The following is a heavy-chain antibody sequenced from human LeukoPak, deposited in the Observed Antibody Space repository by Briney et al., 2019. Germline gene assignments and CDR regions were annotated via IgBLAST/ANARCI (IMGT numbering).Heavy chain of an antibody. CDR1: GYTFTSYG. J-gene: IGHJ4*02. D-gene: IGHD4-11*01. CDR2: INPNSGGT. Sequence: EASVKVSCKATGYTFTSYGISWVRQAPGQGLEWMGWINPNSGGTNYAQKFQGRVTMTRDTSISTAYMELSRLTSDDTAVYYCARDAIVRDYSNSDYWGQGTLVTVSS. V-gene: IGHV1-2*02. CDR3: ARDAIVRDYSNSDY.